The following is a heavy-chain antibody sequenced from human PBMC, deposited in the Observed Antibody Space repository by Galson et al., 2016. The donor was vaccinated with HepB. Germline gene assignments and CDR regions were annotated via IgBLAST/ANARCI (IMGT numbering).Heavy chain of an antibody. Sequence: SLRLSCAASGFSISCCSMNWARQAPGKGLEWVANIKQDGSEKHYVDSVKGRFTISRDNAKNSLSLQMNSLRGEDTAVYYCARDEKGGMDVWGQGTTVTVSS. J-gene: IGHJ6*02. CDR2: IKQDGSEK. V-gene: IGHV3-7*03. CDR3: ARDEKGGMDV. CDR1: GFSISCCS.